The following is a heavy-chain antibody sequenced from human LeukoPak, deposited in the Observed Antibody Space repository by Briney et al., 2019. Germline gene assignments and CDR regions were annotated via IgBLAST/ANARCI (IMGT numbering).Heavy chain of an antibody. CDR1: GYTFTSYD. CDR2: MNPNSGNT. J-gene: IGHJ6*02. D-gene: IGHD3-3*01. Sequence: ASVKVSCKASGYTFTSYDINWVRQATGQGLEWMGWMNPNSGNTGYAQKFQGRVTMTRNISISTAYMELSSLRSEDTAVYYCARVSRRRFLEWLPVMDVWGQGTTVTVSS. CDR3: ARVSRRRFLEWLPVMDV. V-gene: IGHV1-8*01.